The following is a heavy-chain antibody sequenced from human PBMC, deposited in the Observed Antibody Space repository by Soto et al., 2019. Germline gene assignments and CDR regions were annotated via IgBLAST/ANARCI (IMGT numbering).Heavy chain of an antibody. V-gene: IGHV4-34*01. CDR3: ARGGVLIAVARTEYFQH. Sequence: LLQLRRPLSLTCAVYGGSFSGYYWSWIRQPPGKGLEWIGEINHSGSTNYNPSLKSRVTISVDTSKNQFSLKLSSVTAADTAVYYCARGGVLIAVARTEYFQHWGQGTLVTVSS. J-gene: IGHJ1*01. CDR2: INHSGST. CDR1: GGSFSGYY. D-gene: IGHD6-19*01.